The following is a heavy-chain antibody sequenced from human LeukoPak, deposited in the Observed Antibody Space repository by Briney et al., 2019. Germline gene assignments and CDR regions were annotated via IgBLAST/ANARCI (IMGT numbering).Heavy chain of an antibody. CDR2: INGSGGST. CDR3: AKRIQSAMATGY. J-gene: IGHJ4*02. Sequence: GGSLRLSCAASGFTFSSYAVSWVRQAPGKGLEWVSDINGSGGSTYYADSVKGRFTISRDNSKNTLYLQMNGLRAEDTAVYYCAKRIQSAMATGYWGQGTLVTVSS. CDR1: GFTFSSYA. V-gene: IGHV3-23*01. D-gene: IGHD5-18*01.